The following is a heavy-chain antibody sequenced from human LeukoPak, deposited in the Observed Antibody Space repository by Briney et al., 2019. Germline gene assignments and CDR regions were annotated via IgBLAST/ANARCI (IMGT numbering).Heavy chain of an antibody. D-gene: IGHD3-22*01. CDR1: GGSISSYY. V-gene: IGHV4-4*07. CDR3: ARAYYYDSSGLGAFDI. CDR2: IYTSGST. Sequence: SETLSLTCTVSGGSISSYYWSWIRQPAGKGLELIGRIYTSGSTNYNPSLKSRVTMSVDTSKNQFSLKLSSVTAADTAVYYCARAYYYDSSGLGAFDIWGQGTMVTVSS. J-gene: IGHJ3*02.